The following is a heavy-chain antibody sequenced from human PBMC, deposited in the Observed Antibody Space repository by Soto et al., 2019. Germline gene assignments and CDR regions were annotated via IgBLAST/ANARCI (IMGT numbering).Heavy chain of an antibody. V-gene: IGHV3-30*18. J-gene: IGHJ4*02. Sequence: QVQLVESGGGVVQPGRSLRLSCAASGFTFSSYGMHWVRQAPGKGLEWVAVISYDGSNKYYADSVKGRITISRDNSKNTLYLQMNSLRAEDTAVYYCAKDFYDSSGPSDYWGQGTLVTVSS. CDR3: AKDFYDSSGPSDY. CDR1: GFTFSSYG. D-gene: IGHD3-22*01. CDR2: ISYDGSNK.